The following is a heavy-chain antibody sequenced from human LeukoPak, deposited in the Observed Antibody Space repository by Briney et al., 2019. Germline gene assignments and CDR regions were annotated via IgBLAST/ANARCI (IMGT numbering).Heavy chain of an antibody. D-gene: IGHD3-22*01. CDR3: ASEKYDSSGYYVGY. CDR1: GGSISSGGYY. Sequence: KSSETLSLTCTVSGGSISSGGYYWSWIRQHPGKGLEWIGYIYYSGSTYYNPSLKSRVTISVDTSKNQFSLKLSSVTAADTAVYYCASEKYDSSGYYVGYWGQGTLVTVSS. J-gene: IGHJ4*02. CDR2: IYYSGST. V-gene: IGHV4-31*03.